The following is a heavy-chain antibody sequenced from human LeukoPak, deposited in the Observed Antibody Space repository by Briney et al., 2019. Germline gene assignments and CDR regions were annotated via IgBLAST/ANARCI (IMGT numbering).Heavy chain of an antibody. CDR3: ARPGYSSSWYALGYFDY. J-gene: IGHJ4*02. D-gene: IGHD6-13*01. CDR1: GSTFSSYE. CDR2: ISSSGSTI. Sequence: GGSLRLSCAASGSTFSSYEMNWVRQAPGKGLEWVSYISSSGSTIYYADSVKGRFTISRDNAKNSLYLQMNSLRAEDTAVYYCARPGYSSSWYALGYFDYWGQGTLVTVSS. V-gene: IGHV3-48*03.